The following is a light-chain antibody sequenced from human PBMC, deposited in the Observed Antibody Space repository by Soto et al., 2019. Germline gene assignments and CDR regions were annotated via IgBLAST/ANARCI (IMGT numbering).Light chain of an antibody. CDR3: QQHCGSPWT. Sequence: EIVLTQSPGTLSLSPGERATLSCRASQTVTRDYLAWYQQKPGQAPRLLIYGASTRATGIPDRFSGSGSGTDFTLTISRLEPEDFAVYYWQQHCGSPWTFGQGTQVEIK. CDR2: GAS. J-gene: IGKJ1*01. V-gene: IGKV3-20*01. CDR1: QTVTRDY.